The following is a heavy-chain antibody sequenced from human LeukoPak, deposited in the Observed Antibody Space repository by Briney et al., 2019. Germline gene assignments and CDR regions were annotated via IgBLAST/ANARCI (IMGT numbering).Heavy chain of an antibody. CDR1: GGSISSYY. CDR3: ARATTVTTMFDC. CDR2: IYYSGST. D-gene: IGHD4-17*01. J-gene: IGHJ4*02. Sequence: SSETLSLTCTVSGGSISSYYWSWIRQPPGKGLGWIGDIYYSGSTNYNPSLKGRVTISVDTSKNQFSLKLSSVTAADTAVYYYARATTVTTMFDCWGQGTMVTVSS. V-gene: IGHV4-59*01.